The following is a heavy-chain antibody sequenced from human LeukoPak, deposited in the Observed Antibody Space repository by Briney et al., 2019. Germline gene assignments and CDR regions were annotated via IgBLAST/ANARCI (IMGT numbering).Heavy chain of an antibody. J-gene: IGHJ4*02. Sequence: SETLSLTCAVSGYSISSGYYWGWIRQPPGKGLEWIGSIFHSGSPYYNPSLKSRVTISVDTSKTQFSLKLTSVTAADTAVYYCARWHSHGRYFDYWGQGALVTVSS. CDR1: GYSISSGYY. V-gene: IGHV4-38-2*01. CDR2: IFHSGSP. CDR3: ARWHSHGRYFDY. D-gene: IGHD1-26*01.